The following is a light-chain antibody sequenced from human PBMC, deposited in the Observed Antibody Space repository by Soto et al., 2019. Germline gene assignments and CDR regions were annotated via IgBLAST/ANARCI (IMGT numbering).Light chain of an antibody. CDR2: DVT. CDR3: CSYAGSYTYVV. Sequence: QSALTQPRSVSGSPGQSVTISCTGTSSDVGGYNFVSWYQQHPGKAPKLMIYDVTKRPSGVPDRFSGSKSGNTASLTISGLQAEDEGDDYCCSYAGSYTYVVFGGGTKLTVL. J-gene: IGLJ2*01. V-gene: IGLV2-11*01. CDR1: SSDVGGYNF.